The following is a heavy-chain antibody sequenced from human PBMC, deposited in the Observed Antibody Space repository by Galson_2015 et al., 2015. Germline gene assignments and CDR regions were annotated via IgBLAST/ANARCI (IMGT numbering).Heavy chain of an antibody. CDR3: ARVYDGYYDF. D-gene: IGHD3-3*01. Sequence: SLRLSCAASGFTFSDHYMDWVRQAPGKGLEWVARITNKPNSYTTQYAASVRGRFAISRDDLKNSLFLQMSSLKTEDTAVYFCARVYDGYYDFWGRGTLVTVSS. CDR1: GFTFSDHY. V-gene: IGHV3-72*01. J-gene: IGHJ2*01. CDR2: ITNKPNSYTT.